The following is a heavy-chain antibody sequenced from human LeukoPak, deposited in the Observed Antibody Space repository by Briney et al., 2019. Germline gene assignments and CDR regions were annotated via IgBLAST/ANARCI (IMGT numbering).Heavy chain of an antibody. Sequence: GGSLRLSCAASGFTFSSYSMNWVRQAPGKGLEWVSYISSSSSTIYYADSVKGRFTVSRDNAKNSLYLQMNSLRAEDTAVYYCARERSSGCDYWGQGTLVTVSS. CDR3: ARERSSGCDY. V-gene: IGHV3-48*04. CDR1: GFTFSSYS. J-gene: IGHJ4*02. D-gene: IGHD6-19*01. CDR2: ISSSSSTI.